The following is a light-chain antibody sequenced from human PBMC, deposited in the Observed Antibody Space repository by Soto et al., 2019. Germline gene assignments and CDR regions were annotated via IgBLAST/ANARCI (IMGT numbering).Light chain of an antibody. J-gene: IGKJ2*01. CDR3: QQYGSPGT. CDR1: QTISNT. CDR2: GAS. V-gene: IGKV3-20*01. Sequence: EILLTQSPGTLSLSPGERVTLSCRANQTISNTLAWYQQKPGQTPRLLIYGASTRATGIPARFSGSGSGTDFTLTINRLEPEDFAVFYCQQYGSPGTFGQGTKVDIK.